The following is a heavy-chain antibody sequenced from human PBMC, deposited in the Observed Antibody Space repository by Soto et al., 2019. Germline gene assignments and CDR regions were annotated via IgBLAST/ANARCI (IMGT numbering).Heavy chain of an antibody. V-gene: IGHV1-24*01. J-gene: IGHJ3*02. CDR1: GYTLTELS. CDR2: FDPEDGET. Sequence: QVQLVQSGAEVKKPGASVKVSCKVSGYTLTELSMHWVRQAPGKGLEWMGGFDPEDGETIYAQKFQGRVTMTEDTSTDTAYMKLSSLRYEDTAVYYCATVLIDYGGNSLGAFDIWGQGTMVTVSS. CDR3: ATVLIDYGGNSLGAFDI. D-gene: IGHD4-17*01.